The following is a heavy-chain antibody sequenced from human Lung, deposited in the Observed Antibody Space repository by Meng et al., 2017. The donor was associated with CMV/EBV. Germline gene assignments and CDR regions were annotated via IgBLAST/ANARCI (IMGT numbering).Heavy chain of an antibody. V-gene: IGHV3-23*03. J-gene: IGHJ4*02. Sequence: GGSLRLXXAASGFTFSNYAMSWVRQAPGKGLEWVSVVYSASGNTYYADSVKDRFTVSRDNSKNTLDLQLNSLRTEDTAVYYCAKIHSSSWFFDSWGQGTRVPVSS. CDR1: GFTFSNYA. D-gene: IGHD6-13*01. CDR2: VYSASGNT. CDR3: AKIHSSSWFFDS.